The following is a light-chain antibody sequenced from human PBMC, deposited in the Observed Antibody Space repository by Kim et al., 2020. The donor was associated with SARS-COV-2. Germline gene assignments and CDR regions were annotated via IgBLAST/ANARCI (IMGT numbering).Light chain of an antibody. V-gene: IGKV3-20*01. CDR3: QQYGSSPYT. CDR1: PSVSSSY. Sequence: LSPGERATLSCRASPSVSSSYLAWYQQKPGQAPRLLIYGASSRATGIPDRFSGSGSGTDFTLTISRLEPEDFAVYYCQQYGSSPYTFSQGTKLEI. J-gene: IGKJ2*01. CDR2: GAS.